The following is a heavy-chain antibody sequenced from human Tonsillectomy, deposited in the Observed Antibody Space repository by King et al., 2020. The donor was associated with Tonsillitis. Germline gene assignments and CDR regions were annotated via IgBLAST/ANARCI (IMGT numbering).Heavy chain of an antibody. D-gene: IGHD1-26*01. CDR1: GFTFSSYW. CDR3: ASQMGGGYWHWYFDL. CDR2: IKQDGSEK. Sequence: VQLVESGGGLVQPGGSLRLSCAASGFTFSSYWMSWVRPAPGEGLEWVANIKQDGSEKYNVDSVKGRFTISRDNAKNSLFLQMNSLRAEDTAVYYCASQMGGGYWHWYFDLWGRGTLVTVSS. J-gene: IGHJ2*01. V-gene: IGHV3-7*03.